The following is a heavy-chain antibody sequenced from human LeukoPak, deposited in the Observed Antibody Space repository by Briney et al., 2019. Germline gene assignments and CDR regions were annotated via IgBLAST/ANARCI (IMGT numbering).Heavy chain of an antibody. CDR3: ATTPRDSGSFEVHAFDI. Sequence: ASVKVSCKASGYTFTGYYMHWVRQAPGQGLEWMGWINPNSGGTNYAQKFQGRVTMTRGTSISTAYMELSRLRSDDTAVYYCATTPRDSGSFEVHAFDIWGQGTMVTVSS. D-gene: IGHD1-26*01. V-gene: IGHV1-2*02. CDR2: INPNSGGT. J-gene: IGHJ3*02. CDR1: GYTFTGYY.